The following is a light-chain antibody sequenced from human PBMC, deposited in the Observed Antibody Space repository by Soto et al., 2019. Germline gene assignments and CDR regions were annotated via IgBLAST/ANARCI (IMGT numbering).Light chain of an antibody. CDR1: QSIGTS. V-gene: IGKV1-5*03. J-gene: IGKJ1*01. Sequence: DLQMTQSPSTLSASVGDRVTIACRASQSIGTSLAWYQQKAGKAPKLLIYEASNLESGVPSRFSGSGSGTEFTPTISSLQPDDFATYSCQQYRHMRTFGQGTKVEI. CDR3: QQYRHMRT. CDR2: EAS.